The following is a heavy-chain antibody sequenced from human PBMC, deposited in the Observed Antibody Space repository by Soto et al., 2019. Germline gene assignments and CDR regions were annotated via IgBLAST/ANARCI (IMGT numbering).Heavy chain of an antibody. Sequence: SVKVSCKASGGTFSSYAISWVRQAPGQGLEWMGGIIPIFGTANYAQKFQGRVTITADESTSTAYMELSSLRSEDTAVYYCARDRRYYYDSSGYYYPDAFDIWGQGTMVTVSS. J-gene: IGHJ3*02. CDR1: GGTFSSYA. CDR2: IIPIFGTA. V-gene: IGHV1-69*13. D-gene: IGHD3-22*01. CDR3: ARDRRYYYDSSGYYYPDAFDI.